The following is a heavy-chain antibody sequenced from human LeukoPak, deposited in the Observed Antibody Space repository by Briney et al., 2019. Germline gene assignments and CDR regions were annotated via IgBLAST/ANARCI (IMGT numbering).Heavy chain of an antibody. V-gene: IGHV3-30*02. J-gene: IGHJ6*03. CDR2: IRYDGSNK. D-gene: IGHD1-26*01. Sequence: GGSLRLSCAASGFTFSSYWMSWVRQAPGKGLEWVAFIRYDGSNKYYADSVKGRFTISRDNSKNTLYLQMNSLRAEDTAVYYCAKPIVGATHYYYYMDVWGKGTTVTVSS. CDR1: GFTFSSYW. CDR3: AKPIVGATHYYYYMDV.